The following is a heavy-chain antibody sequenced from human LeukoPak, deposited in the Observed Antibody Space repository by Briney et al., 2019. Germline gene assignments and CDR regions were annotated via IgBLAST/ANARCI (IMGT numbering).Heavy chain of an antibody. V-gene: IGHV3-48*01. J-gene: IGHJ4*02. D-gene: IGHD2-21*02. CDR1: GFTFSSYA. CDR3: ARGPRCSADCYLDY. CDR2: ISSTSSAK. Sequence: PGGSLRLSCAASGFTFSSYAMNWVRQAPGRGLEWVSYISSTSSAKYYADSVKGRFTISRDNSKNTLYLQMNSLRAEDTAVYYCARGPRCSADCYLDYWGQGTLVTVSS.